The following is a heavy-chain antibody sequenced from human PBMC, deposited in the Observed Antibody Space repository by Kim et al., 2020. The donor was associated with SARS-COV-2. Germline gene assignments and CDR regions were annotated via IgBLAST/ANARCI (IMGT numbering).Heavy chain of an antibody. J-gene: IGHJ5*02. Sequence: SETLSLTCAVYGGSFSGYYWSWIRQPPGKGLEWIGEINHSGSTNYNPSLKSRVTISVDTSKNQFSLKLSSVTAADTAVYYCARGPYIVVVPAAIGSWFDPWGQGTLVTVSS. D-gene: IGHD2-2*02. V-gene: IGHV4-34*01. CDR3: ARGPYIVVVPAAIGSWFDP. CDR2: INHSGST. CDR1: GGSFSGYY.